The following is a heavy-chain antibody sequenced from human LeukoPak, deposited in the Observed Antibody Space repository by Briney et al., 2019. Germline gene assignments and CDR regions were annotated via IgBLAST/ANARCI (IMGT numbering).Heavy chain of an antibody. J-gene: IGHJ6*02. CDR2: INTNTGNP. CDR1: GYTFTISA. V-gene: IGHV7-4-1*02. CDR3: ARNAAAGRGMDV. Sequence: GASVKVSCKASGYTFTISAMNWVRQAPAQGLELMGWINTNTGNPTYAQGFTGRFVFSLDTSVNTAYLQINSLKAEDTATYYCARNAAAGRGMDVWGQGTTVTVSS. D-gene: IGHD6-13*01.